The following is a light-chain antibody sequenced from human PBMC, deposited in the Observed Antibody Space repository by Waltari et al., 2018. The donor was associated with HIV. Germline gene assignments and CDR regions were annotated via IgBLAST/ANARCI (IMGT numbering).Light chain of an antibody. CDR2: KDN. CDR1: ALPKPY. Sequence: SYALTQPPSVSVSPEQTARLTCSGDALPKPYAYWYQQKPGQAPVLVIYKDNERPSGIPERFSGSSSGTTVTLTISGVQTEDEADYYCQSADSTGTYPDVFGPGTKVTVL. J-gene: IGLJ1*01. V-gene: IGLV3-25*03. CDR3: QSADSTGTYPDV.